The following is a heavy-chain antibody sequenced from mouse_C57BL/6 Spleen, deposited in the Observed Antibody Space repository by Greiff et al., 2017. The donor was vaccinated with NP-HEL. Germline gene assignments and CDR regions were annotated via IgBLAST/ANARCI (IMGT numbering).Heavy chain of an antibody. CDR2: IRNKANGYTT. V-gene: IGHV7-3*01. CDR1: GFTFTDYY. J-gene: IGHJ1*03. D-gene: IGHD1-1*01. Sequence: EVKLVESGGGLEQPGGSLSLSCAASGFTFTDYYMSWVRQPPGKALEWLGFIRNKANGYTTEYSASVKGRFTISRDNSQSILYLQMNALRAEDSATYYCASSYYYGSSYWYFDVWGTGTTVTVSS. CDR3: ASSYYYGSSYWYFDV.